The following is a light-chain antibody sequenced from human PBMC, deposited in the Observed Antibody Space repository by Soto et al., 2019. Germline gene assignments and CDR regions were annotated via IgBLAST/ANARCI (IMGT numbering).Light chain of an antibody. CDR2: AAS. J-gene: IGKJ4*01. Sequence: DVQMTQSPSSLSASVGDRVTITCRASQDINSYLAWYQQKPGNAPKSLIYAASSLQTGVPSRFSGSESGTDFTLTISNLQPEDSAPYYCQQYNICPLTFGGGTKVEI. CDR1: QDINSY. CDR3: QQYNICPLT. V-gene: IGKV1D-16*01.